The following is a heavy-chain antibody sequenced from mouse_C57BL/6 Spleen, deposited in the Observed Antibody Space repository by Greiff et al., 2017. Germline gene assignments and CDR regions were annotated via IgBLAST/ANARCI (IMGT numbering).Heavy chain of an antibody. CDR2: IRNKANGYTT. J-gene: IGHJ1*03. D-gene: IGHD1-1*01. CDR3: ARFPMTTVVATNFDV. CDR1: GFTFTDYY. V-gene: IGHV7-3*01. Sequence: EVKLVESGGGLVQPGGSLSLSCAASGFTFTDYYMSWVRQPPGKALEWLGFIRNKANGYTTEYSASVKGRFTISRDNSQSILYLQMNALRAEDSATYYCARFPMTTVVATNFDVWGTGTTVTVSS.